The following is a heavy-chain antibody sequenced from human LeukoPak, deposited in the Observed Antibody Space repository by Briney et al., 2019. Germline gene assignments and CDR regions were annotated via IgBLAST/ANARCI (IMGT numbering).Heavy chain of an antibody. D-gene: IGHD1-26*01. CDR3: ASWPGGVGATFSFDY. Sequence: GGSLRLSCAASGFTFSSYGMHWVRQAPGKGLEWVAFIRYDGSNKYYADSVKGRFTISRDNAKNSLYLQMNSLRAEDTAVYYCASWPGGVGATFSFDYWGQGTLVTVSS. CDR1: GFTFSSYG. CDR2: IRYDGSNK. J-gene: IGHJ4*02. V-gene: IGHV3-30*02.